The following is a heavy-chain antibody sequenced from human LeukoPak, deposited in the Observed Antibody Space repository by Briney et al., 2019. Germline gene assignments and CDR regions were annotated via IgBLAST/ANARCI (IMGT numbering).Heavy chain of an antibody. CDR2: INHSGST. CDR3: ARVPSASVVVVPAATNWFDP. Sequence: SETLSLTCTVSGGSISSYYWSWIRQPPGKGLEWIGEINHSGSTNYNPSLKSRVTISVDTSKNQFSLKLSSVTAADTAVYYCARVPSASVVVVPAATNWFDPWGQGALVTVSS. J-gene: IGHJ5*02. V-gene: IGHV4-34*01. D-gene: IGHD2-2*01. CDR1: GGSISSYY.